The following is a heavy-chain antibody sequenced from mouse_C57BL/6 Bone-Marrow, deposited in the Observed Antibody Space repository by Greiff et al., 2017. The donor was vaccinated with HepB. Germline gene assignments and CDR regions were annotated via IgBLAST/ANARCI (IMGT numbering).Heavy chain of an antibody. CDR1: GYTFTSYW. D-gene: IGHD3-2*02. CDR3: ARDSSGYGYFDY. J-gene: IGHJ2*01. CDR2: IDPSDSET. Sequence: VQLQQPGAELVRPGSSVKLSCKASGYTFTSYWMHWVKQRPRQGLEWIGNIDPSDSETHYNQKFKDKATLTVDKSYSTAYMQLISLTAEDSAVYYCARDSSGYGYFDYWGQGTTLTVSS. V-gene: IGHV1-52*01.